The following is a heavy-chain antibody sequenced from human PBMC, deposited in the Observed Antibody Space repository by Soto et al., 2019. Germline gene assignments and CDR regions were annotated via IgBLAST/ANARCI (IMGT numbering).Heavy chain of an antibody. CDR2: ISSSSSYI. D-gene: IGHD3-10*01. CDR3: ARSSQTVADVLLWFGELSTFSY. V-gene: IGHV3-21*01. Sequence: GGSLRLSCAASGFTFSSYSMNWVRQAPGKGLEWVSSISSSSSYIYYADSVKGRFTISRDNAKNSLYLQMNSLRAEDTAVYYRARSSQTVADVLLWFGELSTFSYWGQGTLVTVSS. J-gene: IGHJ4*02. CDR1: GFTFSSYS.